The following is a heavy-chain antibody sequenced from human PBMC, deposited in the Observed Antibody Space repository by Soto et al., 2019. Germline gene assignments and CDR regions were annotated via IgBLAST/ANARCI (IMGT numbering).Heavy chain of an antibody. J-gene: IGHJ6*02. Sequence: SETLSLTCTVSGGSASSGSYYWSWIRQPPGKGLEWIGYIYYSGSTNYNPSLKSRVTISVDTSKNQFSLKLSSVTAADTAVYYCARDPRDGYKSYYYYYGMDVWGQGTTVTVSS. CDR3: ARDPRDGYKSYYYYYGMDV. D-gene: IGHD5-12*01. CDR1: GGSASSGSYY. CDR2: IYYSGST. V-gene: IGHV4-61*01.